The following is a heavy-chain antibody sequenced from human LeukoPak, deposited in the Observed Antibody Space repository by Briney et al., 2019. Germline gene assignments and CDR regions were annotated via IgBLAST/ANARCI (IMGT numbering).Heavy chain of an antibody. J-gene: IGHJ5*02. CDR1: GFTVSSNY. V-gene: IGHV3-53*01. D-gene: IGHD6-13*01. CDR3: GRAIAAACTVWLDP. CDR2: IYSGGST. Sequence: GGSLRLSCAASGFTVSSNYMSWVRQAPGKGLEWVSVIYSGGSTYYADSVKGRFTISRDNSKNTLYLQMNSLRAEDTTVYYCGRAIAAACTVWLDPWGQGTLVTVSS.